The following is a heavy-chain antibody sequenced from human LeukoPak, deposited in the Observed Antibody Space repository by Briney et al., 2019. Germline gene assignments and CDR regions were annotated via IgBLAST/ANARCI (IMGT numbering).Heavy chain of an antibody. CDR2: ISAYNGNT. CDR1: GYTFTSYG. J-gene: IGHJ3*02. CDR3: ARAFQSDAFDI. V-gene: IGHV1-18*01. Sequence: AASVRVSCKAPGYTFTSYGISWVRQAPGQGLEWMGWISAYNGNTNYAQKLQGRVTMTTDTSTSTAYMELRSLRSDDTAVYYCARAFQSDAFDIWGQGTMVTVSS.